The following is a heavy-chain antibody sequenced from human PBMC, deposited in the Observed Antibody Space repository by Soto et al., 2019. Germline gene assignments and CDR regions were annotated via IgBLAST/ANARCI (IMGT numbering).Heavy chain of an antibody. CDR1: GFSLSTSGVG. V-gene: IGHV2-5*02. CDR3: AHRRSYCSGGSCYYGFDY. J-gene: IGHJ4*02. CDR2: IYWDDDK. Sequence: SGPTLVNPTQTLTLTCTFSGFSLSTSGVGVGWIRQPPGKALEWLALIYWDDDKRYSPSLKSRLTITKDTSKNQVVLTMTNMDPVDTATYYCAHRRSYCSGGSCYYGFDYWGQGTLVTVS. D-gene: IGHD2-15*01.